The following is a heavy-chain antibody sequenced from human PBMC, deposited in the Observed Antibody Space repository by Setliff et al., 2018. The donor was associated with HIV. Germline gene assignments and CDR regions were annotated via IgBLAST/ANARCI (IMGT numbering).Heavy chain of an antibody. Sequence: QTPGQRLEWMGWINAGNGDTKSSQKFQGRVTITRDTSASTAYMELSSLRSEDTGVYYCAIGSSNWPHRPNNYYFDYWGQGTPVTVSS. J-gene: IGHJ4*02. V-gene: IGHV1-3*01. CDR2: INAGNGDT. D-gene: IGHD6-13*01. CDR3: AIGSSNWPHRPNNYYFDY.